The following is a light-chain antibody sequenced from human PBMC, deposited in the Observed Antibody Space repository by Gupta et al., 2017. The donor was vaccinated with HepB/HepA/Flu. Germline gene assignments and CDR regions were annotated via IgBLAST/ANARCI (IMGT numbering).Light chain of an antibody. CDR3: AAWDDSLNGWV. J-gene: IGLJ3*02. CDR1: SSNIKQNG. V-gene: IGLV1-44*01. Sequence: QSVLTQPPSASGTPGQRVTISCSGGSSNIKQNGVSWYQQLPGTAPKLLIYSNDQRPSGVPGRFSGSKSGTSASLAIXGXQSEDEXDYYCAAWDDSLNGWVFGGGTKLTVL. CDR2: SND.